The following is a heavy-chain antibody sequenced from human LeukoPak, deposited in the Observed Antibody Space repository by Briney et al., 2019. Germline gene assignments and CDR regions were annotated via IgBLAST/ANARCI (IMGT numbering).Heavy chain of an antibody. CDR1: GGTFSSYA. CDR3: ARSSDMVATTPHYFDY. CDR2: IIPIFGTA. D-gene: IGHD5-12*01. J-gene: IGHJ4*02. V-gene: IGHV1-69*13. Sequence: ASVKVPCKASGGTFSSYAISWVRQAPGQGLEWMGGIIPIFGTANYAQKFQGRVTITADESTSTAYMELSSLRSEDTAVYYCARSSDMVATTPHYFDYWGQGTLVTVSS.